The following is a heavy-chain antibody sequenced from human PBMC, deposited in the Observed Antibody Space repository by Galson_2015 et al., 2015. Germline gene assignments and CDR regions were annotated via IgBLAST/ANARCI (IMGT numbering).Heavy chain of an antibody. V-gene: IGHV4-39*01. CDR3: ARQYYDILTGYLPGWFDP. Sequence: ETLSLPCPVSGGSISSSSYYWGWIRQPPGKGLEWIGSIYYSGSTSYNPSHKGRVTISVDTSKDHFSLKLSSVPAADTAVYYCARQYYDILTGYLPGWFDPWGQGTLVTVSS. CDR2: IYYSGST. D-gene: IGHD3-9*01. CDR1: GGSISSSSYY. J-gene: IGHJ5*02.